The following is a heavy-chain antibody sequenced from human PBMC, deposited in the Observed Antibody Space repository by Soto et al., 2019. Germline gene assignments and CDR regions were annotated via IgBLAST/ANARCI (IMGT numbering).Heavy chain of an antibody. V-gene: IGHV4-59*01. J-gene: IGHJ4*02. D-gene: IGHD6-13*01. CDR1: GGSISSNY. CDR3: ARYRREAVAGYTLDD. Sequence: SETLSLTCTVSGGSISSNYWTWIRQPPGKGLEWIGYVYNSGSTNYNPSLKSRVTISEDTSKSQFSLKVNSMTAADTAVYYCARYRREAVAGYTLDDWGQGILVTVSS. CDR2: VYNSGST.